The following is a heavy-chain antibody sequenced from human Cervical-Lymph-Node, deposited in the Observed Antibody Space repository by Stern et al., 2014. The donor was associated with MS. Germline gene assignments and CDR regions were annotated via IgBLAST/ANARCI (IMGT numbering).Heavy chain of an antibody. CDR1: GYTFIDYY. J-gene: IGHJ3*01. CDR2: INLSDGDT. CDR3: AREGADNDAFDV. D-gene: IGHD1-26*01. Sequence: QVQLVQSGAEVKKPGASVTVSCRTYGYTFIDYYIHWVRQAPGQGLEWMGIINLSDGDTTYAQKFQGRVTMTRDTSTNTAYMQLGSLTSEDTAVFFCAREGADNDAFDVWGQGTMVTVSS. V-gene: IGHV1-46*03.